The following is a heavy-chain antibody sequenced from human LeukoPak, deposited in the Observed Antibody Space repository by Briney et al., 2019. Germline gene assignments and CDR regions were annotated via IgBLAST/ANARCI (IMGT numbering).Heavy chain of an antibody. D-gene: IGHD4-17*01. CDR2: INPNSGGT. CDR3: ARDPPYGDYEVYGWFDP. Sequence: ASVKVSCKASGYTFTGYYMHWVRQAPGQGLEWMGWINPNSGGTNYAQKSQGRVTMTRDTSISTAYMELSRLRSDDTAMYYCARDPPYGDYEVYGWFDPWGQGTLVTVSS. J-gene: IGHJ5*02. CDR1: GYTFTGYY. V-gene: IGHV1-2*02.